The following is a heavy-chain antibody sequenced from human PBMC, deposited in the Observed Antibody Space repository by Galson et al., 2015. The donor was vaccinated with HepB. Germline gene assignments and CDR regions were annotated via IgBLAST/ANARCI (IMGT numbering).Heavy chain of an antibody. V-gene: IGHV3-15*01. CDR3: TTDSWYYFDSRGYGIFDY. CDR1: GLTFSNAW. J-gene: IGHJ4*02. D-gene: IGHD3-22*01. Sequence: SLRLSCAASGLTFSNAWMNWVRQAPGKGLEWVGRIKSKSDGGTTDYAAPVKGRFTISRDDSKHMLYQQMTSLKTEDTAVYHCTTDSWYYFDSRGYGIFDYWGQGTLITVSS. CDR2: IKSKSDGGTT.